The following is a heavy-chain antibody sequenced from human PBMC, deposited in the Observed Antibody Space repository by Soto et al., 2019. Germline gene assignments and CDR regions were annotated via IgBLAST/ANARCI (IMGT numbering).Heavy chain of an antibody. D-gene: IGHD3-10*01. V-gene: IGHV3-23*01. CDR1: GFTFSSYA. Sequence: EVQLLESGGGLVQSGGSLRLSCAASGFTFSSYAMSWVRQAPGKGLEWVSAISGSGGSTYYADSVKGRFTISRDNSKNTLYLQMNSLRAEDTAVYYCAELVRGVISGGYYYYMDVWGKGTTVTVSS. CDR2: ISGSGGST. CDR3: AELVRGVISGGYYYYMDV. J-gene: IGHJ6*03.